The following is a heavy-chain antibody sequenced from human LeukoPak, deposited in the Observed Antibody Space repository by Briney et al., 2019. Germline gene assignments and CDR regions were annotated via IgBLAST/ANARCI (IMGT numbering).Heavy chain of an antibody. CDR1: GFTFSSYG. CDR3: AREARDRLIMYNWFDP. V-gene: IGHV3-30*03. Sequence: PGGSLRLSCAASGFTFSSYGMHWVRQAPGKGLEWVAVISYDGSNKYYADSVKGRFTISRDNSKNTLYLQMNSLRAEDTAVYYCAREARDRLIMYNWFDPWGQGTLVTVSS. CDR2: ISYDGSNK. D-gene: IGHD5-12*01. J-gene: IGHJ5*02.